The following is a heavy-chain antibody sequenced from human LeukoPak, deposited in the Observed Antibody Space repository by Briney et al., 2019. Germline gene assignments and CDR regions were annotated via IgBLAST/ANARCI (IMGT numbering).Heavy chain of an antibody. V-gene: IGHV4-39*01. J-gene: IGHJ4*02. CDR1: GGSISSSSYH. CDR3: ARRGGSGRSFDY. Sequence: SETLSLTCTISGGSISSSSYHWGWIRQPPGKGLEWIGNIYNGGSTYYNSSLKSRITISVDTSKNQFSLKLTSVTAADTAVYYCARRGGSGRSFDYWGQGTLVTVSS. D-gene: IGHD3-10*01. CDR2: IYNGGST.